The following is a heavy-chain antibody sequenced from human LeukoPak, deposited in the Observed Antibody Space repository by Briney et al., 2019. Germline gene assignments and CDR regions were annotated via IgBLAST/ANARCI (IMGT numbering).Heavy chain of an antibody. CDR1: GGSISSYY. CDR3: ARAVLLWFGEPVNWFDP. CDR2: IYTSGST. V-gene: IGHV4-4*07. J-gene: IGHJ5*02. D-gene: IGHD3-10*01. Sequence: SETLSLTCTVSGGSISSYYWSWIRQPAGKGLEWIGRIYTSGSTNYNPSLKSRVTMSVDTSKKQFSLKLSSVTAADTAVYYCARAVLLWFGEPVNWFDPWGQGTLVTVSS.